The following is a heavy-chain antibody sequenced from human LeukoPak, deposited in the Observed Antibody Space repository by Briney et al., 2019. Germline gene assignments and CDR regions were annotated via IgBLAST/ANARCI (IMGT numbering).Heavy chain of an antibody. CDR2: ISSSSSYI. CDR3: ARVRYGGWFDP. J-gene: IGHJ5*02. Sequence: PSETLSLTCTVSGGSISSSSYYWGWIRQPPGKGLEWVSSISSSSSYIYYADSVKGRFTISRDNAKNSLYLQMNSLRAEDTAVYYCARVRYGGWFDPWGQGTLVTVSS. D-gene: IGHD5-18*01. CDR1: GGSISSSS. V-gene: IGHV3-21*01.